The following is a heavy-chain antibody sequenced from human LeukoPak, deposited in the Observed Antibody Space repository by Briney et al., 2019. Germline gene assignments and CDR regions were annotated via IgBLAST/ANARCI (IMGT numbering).Heavy chain of an antibody. CDR3: AKSTTTVTPYYFDY. Sequence: GRSLRLSCAASGFTFSSYGMHWVRQAPGKGLEWVSALGGSGRSIYYADSVKGRFTISRDNSKNTLYLQMNSLRAEDTAVYYCAKSTTTVTPYYFDYWGQGNLVTVSS. D-gene: IGHD4-17*01. J-gene: IGHJ4*02. V-gene: IGHV3-23*01. CDR2: LGGSGRSI. CDR1: GFTFSSYG.